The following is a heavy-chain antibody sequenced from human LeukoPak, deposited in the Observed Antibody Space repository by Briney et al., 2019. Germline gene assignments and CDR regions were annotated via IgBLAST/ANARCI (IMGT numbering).Heavy chain of an antibody. D-gene: IGHD3-10*02. CDR3: TRENYVPDS. J-gene: IGHJ4*02. CDR2: ISNGGSAT. CDR1: GYTFSPYW. V-gene: IGHV3-7*03. Sequence: TGGSLRLSCVASGYTFSPYWMSWVSQTPGKGLEWVASISNGGSATYYVDSVRGRFTISRDDAKNSLFLQMNGLRADDTAVYYCTRENYVPDSWGQGTLVTVSS.